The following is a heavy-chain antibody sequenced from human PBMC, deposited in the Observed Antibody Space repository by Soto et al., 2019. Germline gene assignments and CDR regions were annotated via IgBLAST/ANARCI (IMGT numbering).Heavy chain of an antibody. CDR3: AREGYCSSTSCYGVRSGFDY. D-gene: IGHD2-2*01. J-gene: IGHJ4*02. CDR2: ISSSSSYI. Sequence: GGSLRLSCAASGFTFSSYSMNWVRQAPGKGLEWVSSISSSSSYIYYADSVKGRFTISRDNAKNSLYLQMNSLRADDTAVYYCAREGYCSSTSCYGVRSGFDYWGQGTLVTVSS. V-gene: IGHV3-21*01. CDR1: GFTFSSYS.